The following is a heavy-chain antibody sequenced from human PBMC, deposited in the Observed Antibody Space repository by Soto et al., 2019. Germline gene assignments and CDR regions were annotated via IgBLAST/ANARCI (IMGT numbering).Heavy chain of an antibody. Sequence: ASVKISCKASGYTFTSYYMHWVRQAPGQGLEWMGIINPSGGSTSYAQKFQGRVTMTRDTSTSTVYMELSSLRSEDTAVYYCARLFTTVDPFEYWGQGTLVTVSS. CDR1: GYTFTSYY. V-gene: IGHV1-46*01. J-gene: IGHJ4*02. D-gene: IGHD4-17*01. CDR3: ARLFTTVDPFEY. CDR2: INPSGGST.